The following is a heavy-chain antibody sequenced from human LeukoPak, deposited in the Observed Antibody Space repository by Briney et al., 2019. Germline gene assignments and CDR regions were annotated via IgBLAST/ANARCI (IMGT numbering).Heavy chain of an antibody. J-gene: IGHJ6*03. Sequence: PSETLSLTCTVSGDSISSGDYYWNWIRQPAGKGLEWIGRIYTRESTNYNPSLKSRVTMSVDTSKNQIYLKLSSVTAADTAMYFCARIRAPNYDILTGYQDYYYYMDVWGKGTTVTISS. CDR1: GDSISSGDYY. D-gene: IGHD3-9*01. CDR3: ARIRAPNYDILTGYQDYYYYMDV. V-gene: IGHV4-61*02. CDR2: IYTREST.